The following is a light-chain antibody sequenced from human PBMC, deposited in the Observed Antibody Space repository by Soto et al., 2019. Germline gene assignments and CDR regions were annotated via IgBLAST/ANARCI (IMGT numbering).Light chain of an antibody. V-gene: IGKV1-5*01. J-gene: IGKJ1*01. CDR1: RSISNW. Sequence: DIQMTQSPSTLSASVGDRVTITCRASRSISNWLAWYQQRPGIAPKLLIFDASILQSGVPSRFSGSGSGTEFTLSISRLQPEDFASYYCLQDYGDSWTFGQGTKVDIK. CDR3: LQDYGDSWT. CDR2: DAS.